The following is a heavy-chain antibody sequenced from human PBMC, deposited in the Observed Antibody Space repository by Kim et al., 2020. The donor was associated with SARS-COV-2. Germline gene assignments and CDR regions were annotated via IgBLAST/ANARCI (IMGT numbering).Heavy chain of an antibody. J-gene: IGHJ4*02. CDR1: GYTFTSYA. D-gene: IGHD6-19*01. V-gene: IGHV7-4-1*02. Sequence: ASVKVSCKASGYTFTSYAMNWVRQAPGQGLEWMGWINTNTGNPTYAQGFTGRFVFSLDTSVSTAYLQISSLKAEDTAVYYCARDQRQWLVQAACFDYWGQGTLVTVSS. CDR3: ARDQRQWLVQAACFDY. CDR2: INTNTGNP.